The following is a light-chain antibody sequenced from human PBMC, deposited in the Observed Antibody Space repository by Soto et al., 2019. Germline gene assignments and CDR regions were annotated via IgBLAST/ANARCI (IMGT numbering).Light chain of an antibody. Sequence: DIHMTQSPSSVSASGGDGVTITCPASQGISTGLGWYQQNPGKAPKILISAASSLQSGVPSRFSGTGSGTDFTLTISSLQPEDFATYSCQQTNSFPLTFGGGTKVDIK. CDR1: QGISTG. J-gene: IGKJ4*01. CDR3: QQTNSFPLT. V-gene: IGKV1D-12*01. CDR2: AAS.